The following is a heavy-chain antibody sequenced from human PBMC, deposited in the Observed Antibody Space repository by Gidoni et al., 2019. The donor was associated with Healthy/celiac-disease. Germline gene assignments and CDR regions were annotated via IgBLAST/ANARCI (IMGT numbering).Heavy chain of an antibody. J-gene: IGHJ4*02. CDR2: IYPGDSDT. D-gene: IGHD2-2*01. CDR1: GSSITSYW. Sequence: EVQLVQSGAEVKQPGESLRISCKGSGSSITSYWIGWVRQMPGKGLEWMGIIYPGDSDTRYSPSFQGQGTISAYKSISTAYLQWSSLKASDTAMYYGARTRFDCSSTSCYEGYFDYWGQGTLVTVSS. CDR3: ARTRFDCSSTSCYEGYFDY. V-gene: IGHV5-51*01.